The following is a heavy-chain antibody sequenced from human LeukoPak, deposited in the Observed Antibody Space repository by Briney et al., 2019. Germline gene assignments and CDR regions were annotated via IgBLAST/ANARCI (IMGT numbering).Heavy chain of an antibody. CDR3: ARSYDRRGYFYYGVDV. J-gene: IGHJ6*02. Sequence: SETLSLTCTVSDGSISTYYWTWIRQPPGKGLEWIGYIYDSGGADYNPSLKSRVTISVDTSKNQFSLKLTSVTTADTAVYFCARSYDRRGYFYYGVDVWGQGTTVTVSS. CDR1: DGSISTYY. V-gene: IGHV4-59*01. CDR2: IYDSGGA. D-gene: IGHD3-16*01.